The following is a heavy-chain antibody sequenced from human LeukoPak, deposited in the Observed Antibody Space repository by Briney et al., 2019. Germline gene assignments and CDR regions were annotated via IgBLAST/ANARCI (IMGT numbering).Heavy chain of an antibody. V-gene: IGHV4-59*01. Sequence: SETLSLTCTVSGGSISSYYWSWIRQPPGKGLEWIGNIYYSGSTNYNPSLKSRVTISVDTSKNQFSLKLSSVTAADTAVYYCARGYNRGSYYNYWGQGTLVTVSS. D-gene: IGHD1-26*01. CDR1: GGSISSYY. CDR2: IYYSGST. CDR3: ARGYNRGSYYNY. J-gene: IGHJ4*02.